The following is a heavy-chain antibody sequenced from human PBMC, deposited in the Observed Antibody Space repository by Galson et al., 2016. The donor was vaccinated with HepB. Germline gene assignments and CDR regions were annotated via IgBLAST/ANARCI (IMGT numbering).Heavy chain of an antibody. Sequence: SVKVSCKASGFTFTSYGISWVRQAPGQGLEWMGWISGYNGNAIYAQKLQGRISMTTDTSATTAYMEVGSLTSGDTAVYYCARDRGLRFRYSAYGMDVWGQGTTVTVSS. CDR1: GFTFTSYG. CDR3: ARDRGLRFRYSAYGMDV. CDR2: ISGYNGNA. D-gene: IGHD3-16*01. J-gene: IGHJ6*02. V-gene: IGHV1-18*01.